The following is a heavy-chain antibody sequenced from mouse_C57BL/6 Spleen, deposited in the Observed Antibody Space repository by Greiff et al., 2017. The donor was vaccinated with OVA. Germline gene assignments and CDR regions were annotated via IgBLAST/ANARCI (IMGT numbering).Heavy chain of an antibody. D-gene: IGHD1-1*01. CDR3: ARLTTDWYFDV. CDR2: ISYSGST. V-gene: IGHV3-8*01. J-gene: IGHJ1*03. Sequence: EVKLMESGPGLAKPSQTLSLPCSVTGYSITSAYWNWIRKFPGNKLEYMGYISYSGSTYYNPSLKSRISIPRDTSKNQYYLQLNSVTTEDTATYYCARLTTDWYFDVWGTGTTVTVAS. CDR1: GYSITSAY.